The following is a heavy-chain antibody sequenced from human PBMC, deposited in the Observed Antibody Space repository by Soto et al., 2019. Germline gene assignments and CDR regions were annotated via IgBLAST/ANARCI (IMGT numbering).Heavy chain of an antibody. CDR2: IYYSGST. CDR1: GGSISSSSYY. CDR3: ARQSLDQWLVPRR. V-gene: IGHV4-39*01. D-gene: IGHD6-19*01. Sequence: QLQLQESGPGLVKPSETLSLTCTVSGGSISSSSYYWGWIRQPPGKGLEWIGSIYYSGSTYYNPSLKSRVTISVDTSKNQFSLKLSSVTAADTAVYYCARQSLDQWLVPRRWGQGTLVTVSS. J-gene: IGHJ4*02.